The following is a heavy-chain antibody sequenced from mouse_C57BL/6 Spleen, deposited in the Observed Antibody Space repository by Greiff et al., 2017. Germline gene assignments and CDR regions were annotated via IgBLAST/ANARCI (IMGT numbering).Heavy chain of an antibody. D-gene: IGHD2-4*01. Sequence: DVMLVESGGDLVKPGGSLKLSCAASGFTFSSYGMSWVRQTPDKRLEWVATISSGGSYTYYPDSVKGRFTISRDNAKNTLYLQMSSLKSEDTAMYYCASLYYDYDDWYFDVWGTGTTVTVSS. V-gene: IGHV5-6*02. CDR2: ISSGGSYT. J-gene: IGHJ1*03. CDR3: ASLYYDYDDWYFDV. CDR1: GFTFSSYG.